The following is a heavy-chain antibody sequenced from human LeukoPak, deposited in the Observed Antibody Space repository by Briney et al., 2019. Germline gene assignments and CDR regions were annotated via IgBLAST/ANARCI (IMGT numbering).Heavy chain of an antibody. J-gene: IGHJ5*02. D-gene: IGHD2-2*01. CDR3: AAQYQLLSNWFDP. V-gene: IGHV4-30-4*01. Sequence: SETLSLTCTVSGGPISSGDYYWSWIRQPPGKGLEWIGYIYYSGSTYYNPSLKSRVTISVDTSKNQFSLKLSSVTAADTAVYYCAAQYQLLSNWFDPWGQGTLVTVSS. CDR2: IYYSGST. CDR1: GGPISSGDYY.